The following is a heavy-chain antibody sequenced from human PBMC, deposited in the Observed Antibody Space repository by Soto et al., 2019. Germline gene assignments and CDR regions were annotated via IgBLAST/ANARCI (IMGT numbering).Heavy chain of an antibody. CDR3: AIHRGTISLTDY. V-gene: IGHV4-39*01. CDR2: IYYSGST. CDR1: GGSISSSSYY. J-gene: IGHJ4*02. Sequence: QLQLQESGPGLVKPSETLSLTCTVSGGSISSSSYYWGWIRQPPGKGLEWIGSIYYSGSTYYNPSVNSRVTISVDTSKNQFSLKLSSVTAADTAVYYCAIHRGTISLTDYWGQGTLVTVSS. D-gene: IGHD3-9*01.